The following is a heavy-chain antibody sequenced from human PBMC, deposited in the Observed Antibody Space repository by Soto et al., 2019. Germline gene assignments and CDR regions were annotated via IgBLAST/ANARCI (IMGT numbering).Heavy chain of an antibody. CDR2: INAGNGNT. Sequence: ASVKVSCKASGYTFTSYAMHWVRQAPGQRLEWMGWINAGNGNTKYSQKFQGRVTITRDTSASTAYMELSSLRSEDTAVYYCARARPPLGSRYYYGMDVWGQGTTVTVPS. J-gene: IGHJ6*02. D-gene: IGHD3-10*01. CDR3: ARARPPLGSRYYYGMDV. CDR1: GYTFTSYA. V-gene: IGHV1-3*01.